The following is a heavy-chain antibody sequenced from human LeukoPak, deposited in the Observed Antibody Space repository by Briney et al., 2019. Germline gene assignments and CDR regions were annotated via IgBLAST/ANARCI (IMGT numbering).Heavy chain of an antibody. J-gene: IGHJ4*02. CDR1: GFTFSSYA. Sequence: QPGGSLRLSCAASGFTFSSYAMSWVRQAPGKGLEWVANIKQDGSEKYYVDSVKGRFTISRDNAKNSLYLQMNSLRAEDTAVYYCARDVGGLADYWGQGTLVTVSS. CDR2: IKQDGSEK. V-gene: IGHV3-7*01. CDR3: ARDVGGLADY. D-gene: IGHD3-16*01.